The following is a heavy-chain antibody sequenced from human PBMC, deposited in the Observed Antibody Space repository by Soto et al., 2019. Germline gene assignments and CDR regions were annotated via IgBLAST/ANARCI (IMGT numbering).Heavy chain of an antibody. V-gene: IGHV5-51*01. J-gene: IGHJ6*02. D-gene: IGHD4-17*01. CDR2: INSDDSDT. CDR1: GFILSTHK. Sequence: PGESLKISCEGFGFILSTHKIGRVRQMPGKGLEWMGIINSDDSDTRYGPSFQGQVTISADKSINTAYLQWSSLKASDTAIYYCMRSYGDSYYFYYGMDVWGQGTTVTVSS. CDR3: MRSYGDSYYFYYGMDV.